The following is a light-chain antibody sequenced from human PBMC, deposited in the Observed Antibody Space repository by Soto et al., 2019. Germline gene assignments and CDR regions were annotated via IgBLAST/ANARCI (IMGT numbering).Light chain of an antibody. CDR3: QHYYSHSPLT. CDR2: KAS. CDR1: QNINKW. J-gene: IGKJ4*01. Sequence: DIQMTQSPSTLSASVGDRTTITCRASQNINKWLAWCQQKPGRAPKLLIYKASSLETGVPSRCFGSGSCTDFILTISSLQPADFATYYCQHYYSHSPLTFGGGTKVETK. V-gene: IGKV1-5*03.